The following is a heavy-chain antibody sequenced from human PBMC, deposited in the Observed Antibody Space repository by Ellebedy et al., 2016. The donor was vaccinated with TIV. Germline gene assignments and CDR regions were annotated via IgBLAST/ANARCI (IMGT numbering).Heavy chain of an antibody. V-gene: IGHV3-20*04. J-gene: IGHJ5*02. Sequence: GESLKISCKASGFRFDDHGMSWVRQVPGKGLEWVSSTDWHGGLTSYADSVKGQFTISRDNAKNSLFLQMNSLRVEDTAFYYCAKISGSYYTGWLDPWGQGTLVTVSS. CDR2: TDWHGGLT. CDR3: AKISGSYYTGWLDP. D-gene: IGHD3-10*01. CDR1: GFRFDDHG.